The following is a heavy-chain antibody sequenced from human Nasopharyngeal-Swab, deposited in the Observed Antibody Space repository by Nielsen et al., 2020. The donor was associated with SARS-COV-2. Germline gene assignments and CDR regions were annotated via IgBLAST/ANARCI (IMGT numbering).Heavy chain of an antibody. V-gene: IGHV3-66*01. CDR3: TRDPYSTPPDY. D-gene: IGHD6-13*01. CDR2: IYSGGST. Sequence: GESLKISCAASGFTVSSNYMSWVRQAPGKGLEWVSVIYSGGSTYYIDSVKGRFTISRDNAKNLLFLQMNNLRAEDTALYYCTRDPYSTPPDYWGQGTLVTVSS. CDR1: GFTVSSNY. J-gene: IGHJ4*02.